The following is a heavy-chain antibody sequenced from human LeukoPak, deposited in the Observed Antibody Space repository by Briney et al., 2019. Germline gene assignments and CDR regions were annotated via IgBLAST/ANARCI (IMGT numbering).Heavy chain of an antibody. CDR2: INHSGSN. CDR3: ARILRSPLTDV. J-gene: IGHJ6*04. D-gene: IGHD3-3*01. CDR1: GGSFSGYY. V-gene: IGHV4-34*01. Sequence: SETLSLTCAVDGGSFSGYYWSWIRQPPREVLGWIGEINHSGSNKYNPPLKSRVAISVDTSNNQFSLKLSSVTAADTAVYYCARILRSPLTDVWGKGTTVTVSS.